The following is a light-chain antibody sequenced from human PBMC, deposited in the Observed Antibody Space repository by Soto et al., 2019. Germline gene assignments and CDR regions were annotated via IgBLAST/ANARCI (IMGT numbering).Light chain of an antibody. J-gene: IGLJ2*01. V-gene: IGLV1-47*01. CDR3: AAWDDSLSAYVV. CDR1: SSNIGSNY. Sequence: QSVLTQPPSASGTPGQRVTISCSGSSSNIGSNYVYWYQQLPGTAPKLLIYRNNQRPSGVPDRFSGSKSGPSASLAISGLRSEDEADYYCAAWDDSLSAYVVFGGGTKVTVL. CDR2: RNN.